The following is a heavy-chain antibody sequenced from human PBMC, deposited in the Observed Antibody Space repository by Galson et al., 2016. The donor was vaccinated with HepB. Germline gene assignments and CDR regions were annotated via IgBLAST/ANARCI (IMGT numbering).Heavy chain of an antibody. CDR1: GFTFNSYG. D-gene: IGHD2-2*01. J-gene: IGHJ4*02. CDR3: AKDGRIYCSSASCHDHFHY. V-gene: IGHV3-30*18. Sequence: SLRLSCAASGFTFNSYGMHWVRQAPGKGLEWVAFISYDGSNKKYADSVKGRSTISRDNSKKTLYLQMNSLRAEDTAVYYCAKDGRIYCSSASCHDHFHYWGQGTLVTVSS. CDR2: ISYDGSNK.